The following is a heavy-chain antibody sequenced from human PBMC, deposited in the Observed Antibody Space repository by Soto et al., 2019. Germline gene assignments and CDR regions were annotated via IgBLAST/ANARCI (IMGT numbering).Heavy chain of an antibody. CDR1: GFTFSSYA. Sequence: GGSLRLSCAASGFTFSSYAMRWVRQAPGKGLEWVSAISGSGGSTYYADSVKGRFTISRDNSKNTLYLQMNSLRAEDTAVYYCAKDIMTTVVSNYFDYWGQGTLVTVSS. V-gene: IGHV3-23*01. CDR2: ISGSGGST. CDR3: AKDIMTTVVSNYFDY. D-gene: IGHD4-17*01. J-gene: IGHJ4*02.